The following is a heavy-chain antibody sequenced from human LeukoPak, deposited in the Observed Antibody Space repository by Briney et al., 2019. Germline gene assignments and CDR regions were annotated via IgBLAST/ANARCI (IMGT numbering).Heavy chain of an antibody. CDR2: IYYSGST. Sequence: SETLSLTCTVSGGSISSNWGWIRQPPGKGLEWIGNIYYSGSTYYNPSLKSRVTISVDSSKNQFSLKLSSVTAADTAVYYCARDWDPTSNTNYFDPWAQGTRVIVSS. D-gene: IGHD1-26*01. CDR1: GGSISSN. CDR3: ARDWDPTSNTNYFDP. J-gene: IGHJ4*02. V-gene: IGHV4-39*07.